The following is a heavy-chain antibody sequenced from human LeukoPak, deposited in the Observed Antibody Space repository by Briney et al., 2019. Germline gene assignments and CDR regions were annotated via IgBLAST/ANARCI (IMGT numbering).Heavy chain of an antibody. J-gene: IGHJ5*02. Sequence: GASVKVSCKASGYTFTSYYMHWVRQAPGQGLEWMGIINPSGGSTSYAQKFQGRVTIAADKSTSTAYMELSSLRSEDTAVYYCARAACSTSCYKGGNWFDPWGQGTLVTVSS. CDR3: ARAACSTSCYKGGNWFDP. CDR2: INPSGGST. CDR1: GYTFTSYY. V-gene: IGHV1-46*01. D-gene: IGHD2-2*02.